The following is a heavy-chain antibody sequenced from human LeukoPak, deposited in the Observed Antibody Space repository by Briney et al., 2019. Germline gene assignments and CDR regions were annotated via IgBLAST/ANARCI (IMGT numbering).Heavy chain of an antibody. J-gene: IGHJ3*02. Sequence: SETLSLTCAVYGGSFSGYYWSWIRQPPGKGLEWIGEISHSGSTNYNPSLKSRVTISVDTSKNQFSLKLSSVTAADTAVYYCARHPSYYDILTGYASDAFDIWGQGTMVTVSS. CDR2: ISHSGST. V-gene: IGHV4-34*01. CDR1: GGSFSGYY. D-gene: IGHD3-9*01. CDR3: ARHPSYYDILTGYASDAFDI.